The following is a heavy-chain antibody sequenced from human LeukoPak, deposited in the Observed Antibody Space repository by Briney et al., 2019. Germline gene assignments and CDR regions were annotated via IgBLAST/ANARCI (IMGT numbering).Heavy chain of an antibody. CDR2: IDPSDSYT. V-gene: IGHV5-10-1*01. D-gene: IGHD3-10*01. J-gene: IGHJ4*02. CDR3: ASRINRDYFDY. Sequence: GESLKISCKGSGYRFGDYWIAWVRQMPGKGLEWMGRIDPSDSYTNYSPSFQGHVTISADKSISTAYLQWSSLKASDTAMYYCASRINRDYFDYWGQGTLVTVSS. CDR1: GYRFGDYW.